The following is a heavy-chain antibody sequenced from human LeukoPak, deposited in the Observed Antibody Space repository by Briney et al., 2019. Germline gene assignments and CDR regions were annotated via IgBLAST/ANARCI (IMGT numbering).Heavy chain of an antibody. CDR1: GFTFSNYA. CDR3: ARRAGDYSHPYDY. Sequence: GGSLRLSCAASGFTFSNYAMSWVRQAPGKGLEWVSVIYSGGSTYYADSVKGRFTISRDNSKNTLYLQMNSLRAEDTAVYYCARRAGDYSHPYDYWGQGILVTVSS. J-gene: IGHJ4*02. CDR2: IYSGGST. V-gene: IGHV3-53*01. D-gene: IGHD3-22*01.